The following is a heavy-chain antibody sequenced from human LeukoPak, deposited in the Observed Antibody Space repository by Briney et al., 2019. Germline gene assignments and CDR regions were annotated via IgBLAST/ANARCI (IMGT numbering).Heavy chain of an antibody. Sequence: KPSETLSLTCTVYGGSFRGYYWSWIRQPPGKGLEWIGEINHSGSTNYNPSLKSRVTISVDTSKNQFSLKLSSVTAADTAVYYCARGRNVDTANGGDYWGQGTLVTVSS. CDR3: ARGRNVDTANGGDY. J-gene: IGHJ4*02. V-gene: IGHV4-34*01. CDR1: GGSFRGYY. CDR2: INHSGST. D-gene: IGHD5-18*01.